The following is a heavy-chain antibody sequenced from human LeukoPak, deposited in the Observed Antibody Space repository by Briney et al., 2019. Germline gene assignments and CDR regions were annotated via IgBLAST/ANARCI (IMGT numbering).Heavy chain of an antibody. CDR2: IKQDGSEK. D-gene: IGHD6-13*01. J-gene: IGHJ4*02. V-gene: IGHV3-7*04. CDR1: EFTFSTYW. Sequence: GGSLRLSCAASEFTFSTYWMSWVRQAPGKGLEWVADIKQDGSEKYYVHSVKGRFTISRQNAKNSLFLQMNSLRAEDTAVYYCARGGGSSSWYGIDYWGQGTLVTVSS. CDR3: ARGGGSSSWYGIDY.